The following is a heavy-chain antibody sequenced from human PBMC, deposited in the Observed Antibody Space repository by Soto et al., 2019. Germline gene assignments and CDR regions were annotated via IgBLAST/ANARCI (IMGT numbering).Heavy chain of an antibody. CDR1: GYSFTNNW. V-gene: IGHV5-51*03. CDR2: IYPADCDT. J-gene: IGHJ4*02. CDR3: VRRGISGAGPPWE. D-gene: IGHD6-19*01. Sequence: EVQLVQSRTEVKKPGESLRISCTGSGYSFTNNWIRWVRQMPGKGLEWMGIIYPADCDTIYGPSFQGQVTISTAKSISTAYLQWSSLKGSDTAMYYCVRRGISGAGPPWEWGQGTLVTVSP.